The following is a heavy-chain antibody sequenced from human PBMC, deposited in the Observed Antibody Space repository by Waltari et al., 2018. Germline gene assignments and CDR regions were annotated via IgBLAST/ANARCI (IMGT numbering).Heavy chain of an antibody. Sequence: QVQLQASGPGLVKASGTPYTTCAASSSSRSSSTRGRWARQPPGKGLEWIGEIYHSGSTNYNPSLKSRVTISVDKSKNQFSLRLSSVTAADTAVYYCARGRGFRGREDYWGQGTLVTVSS. J-gene: IGHJ4*02. CDR1: SSSRSSSTR. CDR3: ARGRGFRGREDY. D-gene: IGHD3-10*01. V-gene: IGHV4-4*02. CDR2: IYHSGST.